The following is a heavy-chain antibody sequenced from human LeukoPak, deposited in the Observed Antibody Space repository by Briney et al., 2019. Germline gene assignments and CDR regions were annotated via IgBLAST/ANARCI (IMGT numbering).Heavy chain of an antibody. CDR3: AREGTTGWAF. Sequence: SETLSLTCTVSGGSISSYYWSWIRQPPGKGLEWIGYTYYSGSTKYNPSFNSRVTMSVDTSKNQISLKLSSVTAADTAVYFCAREGTTGWAFWGQGTLVTVSS. CDR1: GGSISSYY. D-gene: IGHD1-1*01. CDR2: TYYSGST. V-gene: IGHV4-59*01. J-gene: IGHJ4*02.